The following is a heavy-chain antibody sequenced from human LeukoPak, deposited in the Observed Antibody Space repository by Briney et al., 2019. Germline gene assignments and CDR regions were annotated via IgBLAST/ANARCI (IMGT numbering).Heavy chain of an antibody. D-gene: IGHD1-26*01. CDR2: ISSSSSTI. Sequence: GGSLRLSCAASGFTFSSYSMNWVRQAPGKGLEWVSYISSSSSTIYYADSVKGRFTISRDNAKNSLYLQMNSLRAEDTAVYYCAKGGSGSYSLDAFDIWGQGTMVTVSS. CDR3: AKGGSGSYSLDAFDI. CDR1: GFTFSSYS. J-gene: IGHJ3*02. V-gene: IGHV3-48*01.